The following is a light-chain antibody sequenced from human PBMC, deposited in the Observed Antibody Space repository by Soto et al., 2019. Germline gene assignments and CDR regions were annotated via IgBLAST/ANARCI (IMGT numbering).Light chain of an antibody. Sequence: QSALTQPPSASGSPGQSVAISCTGTSSDVGGYNYVSWYQQHPGKAPKLMIYEVSKRPSGVPDRFSGSKSGNTASLTVSGLQAEDEADYYCRSYAGSNNPYVFGTGTKLTVL. CDR1: SSDVGGYNY. V-gene: IGLV2-8*01. CDR2: EVS. J-gene: IGLJ1*01. CDR3: RSYAGSNNPYV.